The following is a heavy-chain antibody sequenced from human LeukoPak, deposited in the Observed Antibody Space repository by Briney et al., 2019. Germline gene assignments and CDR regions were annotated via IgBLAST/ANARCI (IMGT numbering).Heavy chain of an antibody. D-gene: IGHD2-15*01. Sequence: GGSLRLSCAASGFTFSTYALSWVRQAPGKGLEWVSSIGGSGGSTDYADSVKGRFTLSRGNFENTLYLHMSSLRADDTAIYYCARAGKAAAFDYWGQGTLVTVSS. V-gene: IGHV3-23*01. CDR1: GFTFSTYA. CDR2: IGGSGGST. J-gene: IGHJ4*02. CDR3: ARAGKAAAFDY.